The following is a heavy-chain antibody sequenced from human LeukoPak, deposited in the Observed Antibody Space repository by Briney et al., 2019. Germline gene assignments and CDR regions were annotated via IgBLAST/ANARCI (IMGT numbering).Heavy chain of an antibody. D-gene: IGHD3-22*01. CDR1: GGSISSYY. J-gene: IGHJ4*02. V-gene: IGHV4-4*07. Sequence: SETLSLTCTVSGGSISSYYWSWIRQPAGKGLEWIGRFYSSGSTNQNPSLKSRVTMSVDTSKNQFSLKLRSVTAADTAMYYCAGADSSGYGFDYWGQGTLVTVSS. CDR2: FYSSGST. CDR3: AGADSSGYGFDY.